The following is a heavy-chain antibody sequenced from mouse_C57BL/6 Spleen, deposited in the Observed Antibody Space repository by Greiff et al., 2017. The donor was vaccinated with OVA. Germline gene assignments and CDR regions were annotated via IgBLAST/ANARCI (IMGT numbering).Heavy chain of an antibody. CDR3: AREHYSNYVDY. J-gene: IGHJ2*01. D-gene: IGHD2-5*01. Sequence: EVKLVESGGGLVKPGGSLKLSCAASGFTFSSYAMSWVRQTPEKRLEWVATISAGGSYTYYPDNVKGRFTISRDNAKNNLYLQMSHLKSEDTAMDYCAREHYSNYVDYWGQGTTLTGSS. CDR2: ISAGGSYT. CDR1: GFTFSSYA. V-gene: IGHV5-4*01.